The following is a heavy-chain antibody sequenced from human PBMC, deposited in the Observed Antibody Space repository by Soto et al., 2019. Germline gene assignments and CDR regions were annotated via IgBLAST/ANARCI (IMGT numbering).Heavy chain of an antibody. CDR1: GFTFSSYA. D-gene: IGHD2-2*02. V-gene: IGHV3-23*01. J-gene: IGHJ4*02. Sequence: EVQLLESGGGLVQPGGSLRLSCAASGFTFSSYAMSWVRQAPGKGLEWVSAISGSGGSTYYADSVKGRFTISRDNSKNTLYLQMNGLRAEDTAVYYCAKGEGCSSTSCYTCIVVAAYYWGQGTLVTVSS. CDR2: ISGSGGST. CDR3: AKGEGCSSTSCYTCIVVAAYY.